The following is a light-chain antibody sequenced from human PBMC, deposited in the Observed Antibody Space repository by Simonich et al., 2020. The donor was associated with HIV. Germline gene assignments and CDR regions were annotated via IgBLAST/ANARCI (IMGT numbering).Light chain of an antibody. Sequence: DIVMTQSPLSLSVTPGEPASISCRSSQSLLHTDGYYYLEWYLQKPGQSPQLLIYLGSNRASGVPDRFSGSGSGTDFTLKISRVEAEDVGVYYCMQALQTPYTFGQGTKLEIQ. CDR1: QSLLHTDGYYY. CDR2: LGS. J-gene: IGKJ2*01. V-gene: IGKV2-28*01. CDR3: MQALQTPYT.